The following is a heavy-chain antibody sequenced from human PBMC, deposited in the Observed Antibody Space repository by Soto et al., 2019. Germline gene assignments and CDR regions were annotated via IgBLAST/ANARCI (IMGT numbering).Heavy chain of an antibody. D-gene: IGHD2-21*02. CDR1: GYSISSGYY. V-gene: IGHV4-38-2*01. CDR2: IYHSGST. Sequence: SETLSLTCAVSGYSISSGYYWGWLRQPPGKGLEWIGSIYHSGSTYYNPSLKSRVTISVDASENHFSLKLSSVTAADTAVYYCARVGPYCGGDCYSPPPWGQGTLVTVSS. J-gene: IGHJ5*02. CDR3: ARVGPYCGGDCYSPPP.